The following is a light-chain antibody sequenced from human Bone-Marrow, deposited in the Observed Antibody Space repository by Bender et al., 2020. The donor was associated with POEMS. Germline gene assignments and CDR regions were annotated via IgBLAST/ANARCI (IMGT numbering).Light chain of an antibody. Sequence: QSVLTQPPSASGTPGQRVTISCSGSNSNIGTNAVNWYQQFPGTAPKLLIYSDNQRPSGVPYRFSGSKSGTSASLAISGLQSEDEADYYCAAWDDSLDGYVFGTGTKVTVL. V-gene: IGLV1-44*01. CDR2: SDN. CDR3: AAWDDSLDGYV. J-gene: IGLJ1*01. CDR1: NSNIGTNA.